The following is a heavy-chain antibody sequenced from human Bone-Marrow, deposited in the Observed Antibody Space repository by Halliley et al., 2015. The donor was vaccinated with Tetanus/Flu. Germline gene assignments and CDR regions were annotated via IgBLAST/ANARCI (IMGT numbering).Heavy chain of an antibody. CDR2: INPSGGST. V-gene: IGHV1-46*01. CDR3: ARDNMAFDC. J-gene: IGHJ4*02. D-gene: IGHD3-10*01. Sequence: GPEWMGMINPSGGSTNYAQKFQGRVTMTRDTSTSTVYMELSSLRSEDTAVYYCARDNMAFDCWGQGTLVTVSS.